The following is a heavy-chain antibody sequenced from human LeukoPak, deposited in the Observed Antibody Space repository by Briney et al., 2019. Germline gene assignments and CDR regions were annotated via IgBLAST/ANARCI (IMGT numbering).Heavy chain of an antibody. V-gene: IGHV1-18*01. CDR2: ISAYNGNT. CDR3: ARLGYSSSSRSWFDP. CDR1: GGTFSSYA. Sequence: ASVKVSCKASGGTFSSYAISWGRRAPGQALGCIRWISAYNGNTNYAQKLQGSVTMTTDTSTSTAYMELRSLRSDDTAVYYCARLGYSSSSRSWFDPWGQATLVTVSS. J-gene: IGHJ5*02. D-gene: IGHD6-6*01.